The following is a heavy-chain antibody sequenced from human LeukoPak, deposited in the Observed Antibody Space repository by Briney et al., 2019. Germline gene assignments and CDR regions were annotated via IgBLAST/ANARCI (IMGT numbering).Heavy chain of an antibody. V-gene: IGHV4-39*07. CDR3: ARGTKRFDY. CDR1: GGSISSSSYY. CDR2: IYYSGST. D-gene: IGHD2-8*01. J-gene: IGHJ4*02. Sequence: NPSETLSLTCTVSGGSISSSSYYWGWIRQPPGKGLEWIGSIYYSGSTYYNPSLKSRVTISVDTSKNQFSLKLSSVTAADTAVYYCARGTKRFDYWGQGTLVTVSS.